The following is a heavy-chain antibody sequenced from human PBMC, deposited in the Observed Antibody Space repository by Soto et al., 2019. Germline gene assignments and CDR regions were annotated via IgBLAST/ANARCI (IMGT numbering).Heavy chain of an antibody. CDR2: IDSSGEK. CDR3: ARRHLAVAVSPWFDP. CDR1: GLSITDSEMG. Sequence: QVTLKESGPVLVKPTETLTWRCTVSGLSITDSEMGVSWIRRPPGQPLEWLAHIDSSGEKSYRTFLKSRLAISKDTSKSPLVLTMTNMDPADTATYYCARRHLAVAVSPWFDPWGQGIPVTVSS. D-gene: IGHD6-19*01. J-gene: IGHJ5*02. V-gene: IGHV2-26*01.